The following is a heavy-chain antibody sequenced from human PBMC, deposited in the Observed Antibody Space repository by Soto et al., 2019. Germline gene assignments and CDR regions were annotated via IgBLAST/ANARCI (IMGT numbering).Heavy chain of an antibody. CDR1: GFTFSSYW. CDR2: IKQDGSEK. V-gene: IGHV3-7*04. J-gene: IGHJ4*02. Sequence: EVQLVESGGGVAQPVGALRRSCAASGFTFSSYWMSWVRQAPGKGLEWVANIKQDGSEKYYVDSVKGRSAIYRDNAKNSLYLQMNSLRAEDTAVYYWARDSRVRLRNDYWGQGTLVTVSS. D-gene: IGHD4-17*01. CDR3: ARDSRVRLRNDY.